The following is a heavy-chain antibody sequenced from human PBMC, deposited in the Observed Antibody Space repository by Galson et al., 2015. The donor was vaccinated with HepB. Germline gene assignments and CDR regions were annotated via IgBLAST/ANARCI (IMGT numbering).Heavy chain of an antibody. V-gene: IGHV2-70*17. D-gene: IGHD1-26*01. CDR2: IDWDDDK. CDR3: SRTSLVGPGIYYFDS. Sequence: PALVKPTQTVALTCTFSGFSLTTSSVCVSWIRQSPGKALQWLARIDWDDDKFYNTSVKTRLTISKDITKNQVVLTMTNLDPEDTGMYYCSRTSLVGPGIYYFDSWGQGTPVTVSS. J-gene: IGHJ4*02. CDR1: GFSLTTSSVC.